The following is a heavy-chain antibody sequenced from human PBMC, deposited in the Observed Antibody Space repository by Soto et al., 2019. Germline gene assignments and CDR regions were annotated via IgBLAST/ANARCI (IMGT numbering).Heavy chain of an antibody. CDR2: INPSGGST. Sequence: GASVKVSCKASGYTFTSYYMHWVRQAPGQGLEWMGIINPSGGSTSYAQKLQGRVTMTTDTSTSTAYMELRSLRSDDTAVYYCASGSSGYPYYYGMDVWGQGTTVTVSS. CDR3: ASGSSGYPYYYGMDV. D-gene: IGHD3-22*01. V-gene: IGHV1-46*01. CDR1: GYTFTSYY. J-gene: IGHJ6*02.